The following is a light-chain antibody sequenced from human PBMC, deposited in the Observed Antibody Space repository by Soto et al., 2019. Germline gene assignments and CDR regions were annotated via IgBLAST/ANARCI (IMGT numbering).Light chain of an antibody. Sequence: EIVMTQSPATLSLSPGERATLSCRASQSVRSNLAWYQQKPGQAPRLLIYDAYTWATGIPARFSGSGSGTDITLTIRNLQSEDFAIYFCQQYNDWPLTFGGGTKVEFK. CDR3: QQYNDWPLT. J-gene: IGKJ4*01. CDR1: QSVRSN. CDR2: DAY. V-gene: IGKV3-15*01.